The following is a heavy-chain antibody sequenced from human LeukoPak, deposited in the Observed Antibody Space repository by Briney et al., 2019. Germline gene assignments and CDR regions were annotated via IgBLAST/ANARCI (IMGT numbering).Heavy chain of an antibody. Sequence: GASVKVSCKASGYTFTSYGISWVRQAPGQGLEWMGWISAYNGNTNYAQKLQGRVTMTTDTSTSTAYMELRSLRSDDTAVYYCARQITPRGQIVGATIGRGHFDYWGQGTLVTVSS. CDR2: ISAYNGNT. J-gene: IGHJ4*02. D-gene: IGHD1-26*01. CDR1: GYTFTSYG. V-gene: IGHV1-18*01. CDR3: ARQITPRGQIVGATIGRGHFDY.